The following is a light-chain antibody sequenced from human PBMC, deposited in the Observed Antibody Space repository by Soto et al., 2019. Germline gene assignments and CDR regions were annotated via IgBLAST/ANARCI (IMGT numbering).Light chain of an antibody. J-gene: IGKJ4*01. V-gene: IGKV3-11*01. CDR2: DAS. CDR3: QQRSNWPLT. Sequence: EVVLTQSQATLSLSPGERATLSCMASQSVSSYLAWYQQKPGQAPRLLIYDASNRATGIPARFSGSGSGTDFTLTISSLEPEDFAVYYCQQRSNWPLTFGGGTKVDIK. CDR1: QSVSSY.